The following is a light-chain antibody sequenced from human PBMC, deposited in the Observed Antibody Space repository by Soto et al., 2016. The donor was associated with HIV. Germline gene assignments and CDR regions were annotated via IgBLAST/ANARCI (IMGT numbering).Light chain of an antibody. J-gene: IGLJ1*01. CDR2: DDA. CDR3: QVWDTTDHYV. Sequence: SYELTQPPSVSVAPGETATLTCGGTNIGSKTVHWYQQKPGQAPMMVIYDDAERPSGIPERFSGSNSKNTATLTISRVEAGDEADYYCQVWDTTDHYVFGTGTRVTVL. V-gene: IGLV3-21*04. CDR1: NIGSKT.